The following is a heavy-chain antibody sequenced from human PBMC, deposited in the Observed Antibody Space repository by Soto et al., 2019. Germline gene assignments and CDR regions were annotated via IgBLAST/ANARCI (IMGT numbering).Heavy chain of an antibody. V-gene: IGHV3-21*06. Sequence: GGSLILSCAVSGFTFSSCTMNWVRQAPGKGLEWVSSISPSSGHIYYADSVKGRFTISRDNAKNSLFLQMNSLRGEDTAVYYCSGCSGGACHKNYGMDVWGQGTTVTVSS. CDR1: GFTFSSCT. J-gene: IGHJ6*02. CDR2: ISPSSGHI. D-gene: IGHD2-15*01. CDR3: SGCSGGACHKNYGMDV.